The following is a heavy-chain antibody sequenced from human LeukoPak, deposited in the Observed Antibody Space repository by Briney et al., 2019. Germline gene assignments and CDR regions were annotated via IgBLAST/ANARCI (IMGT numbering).Heavy chain of an antibody. CDR3: AHSPNSGYDTVLSQ. D-gene: IGHD5-12*01. CDR1: GFSLSTSGVG. CDR2: IYSNDDK. Sequence: SGPTLVKPTQTLTLTCTFSGFSLSTSGVGVGWIRQPPGRALELLALIYSNDDKRYSQSLKSRLTITKDTSKNQVVLRMTNMDPVDTATYFCAHSPNSGYDTVLSQWGQGTLVTVSS. J-gene: IGHJ4*02. V-gene: IGHV2-5*01.